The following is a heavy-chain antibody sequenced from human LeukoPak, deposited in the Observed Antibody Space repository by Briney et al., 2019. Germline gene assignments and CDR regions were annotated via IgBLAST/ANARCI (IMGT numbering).Heavy chain of an antibody. Sequence: GGSLRLSCAASGFTFSSYWMSWVRQAPGKGLEWVSAISGSGGSTYYADSVKGRFTISRDNSKNTLYLQMNSLRAEDTAVYYCAKGVLWFGELLYLLDYWGQGTLVTVSS. J-gene: IGHJ4*02. D-gene: IGHD3-10*01. V-gene: IGHV3-23*01. CDR2: ISGSGGST. CDR3: AKGVLWFGELLYLLDY. CDR1: GFTFSSYW.